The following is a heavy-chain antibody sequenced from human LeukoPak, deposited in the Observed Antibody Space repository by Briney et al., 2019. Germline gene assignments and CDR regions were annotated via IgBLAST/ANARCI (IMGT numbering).Heavy chain of an antibody. D-gene: IGHD3-10*01. Sequence: KVXXYTLXEXXMHWVRXAPGXXLEXXXGFDPEDGETIYAQKFQGRVTMTEDTSTDTAYMELSSLRSEDTAVYYCATAPRYGSGTELDYWGQGTLVTVSS. J-gene: IGHJ4*02. CDR1: XYTLXEXX. V-gene: IGHV1-24*01. CDR2: FDPEDGET. CDR3: ATAPRYGSGTELDY.